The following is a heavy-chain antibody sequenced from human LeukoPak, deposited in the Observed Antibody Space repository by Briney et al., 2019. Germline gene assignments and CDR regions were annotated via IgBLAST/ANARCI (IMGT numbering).Heavy chain of an antibody. D-gene: IGHD5-12*01. J-gene: IGHJ4*02. CDR2: INQDGRVK. CDR3: ARGSDYSNGNIYEGDFEY. Sequence: PGGSLRLSCAASGFTFDKYWMDWVRQAPGKGLEWVAQINQDGRVKHYVDSVKGRFTISRDNAKNLVSLQMSSLRVEDTAVYYCARGSDYSNGNIYEGDFEYWGQGTLVTVSS. CDR1: GFTFDKYW. V-gene: IGHV3-7*01.